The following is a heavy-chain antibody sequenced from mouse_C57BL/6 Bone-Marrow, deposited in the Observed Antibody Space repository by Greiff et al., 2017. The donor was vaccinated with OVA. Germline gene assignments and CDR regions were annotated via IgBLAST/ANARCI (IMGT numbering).Heavy chain of an antibody. V-gene: IGHV14-1*01. Sequence: EVQLQQPGAELVKPGASVKVSCKASGYTFTSYWMHWVKQRPEQGLEWIGRIDPEDGDTEYAPKFQGKATMTADTSSNTAYLQLSSLTSEDTAVYYCTTDYSNFFDYWGQGTTLTVSS. D-gene: IGHD2-5*01. CDR3: TTDYSNFFDY. CDR2: IDPEDGDT. CDR1: GYTFTSYW. J-gene: IGHJ2*01.